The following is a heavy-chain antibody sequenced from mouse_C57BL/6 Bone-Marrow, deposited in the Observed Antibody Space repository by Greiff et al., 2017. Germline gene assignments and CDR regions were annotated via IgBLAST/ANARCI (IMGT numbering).Heavy chain of an antibody. V-gene: IGHV1-74*01. D-gene: IGHD2-4*01. Sequence: VQLQQPGAELVKPGASVKVSCKASGYTFTSYWMHWVKQRPGQGLDWIGRIHPSDSDTNYKQKFKGKAKLTVNKSSSTAYMQLSRRTSEDSAVYYCAIEGIDYDYDDAGYAMDYWGQGTSVTVSS. CDR2: IHPSDSDT. CDR1: GYTFTSYW. CDR3: AIEGIDYDYDDAGYAMDY. J-gene: IGHJ4*01.